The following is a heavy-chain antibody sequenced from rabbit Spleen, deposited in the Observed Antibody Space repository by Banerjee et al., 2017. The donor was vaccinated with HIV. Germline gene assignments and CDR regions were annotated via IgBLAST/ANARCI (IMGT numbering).Heavy chain of an antibody. CDR1: GIDFSSYSD. J-gene: IGHJ4*01. CDR3: ARDAGIDSYIFNL. D-gene: IGHD4-2*01. Sequence: QSLEESGGDLVKPGASLTLTCTASGIDFSSYSDMCWVRQAPGKGLEWIACIIGGGSAPYYASWAKGRFTISKTSSTTVTLQMTSLTAADTATYFCARDAGIDSYIFNLWGQGTLV. CDR2: IIGGGSAP. V-gene: IGHV1S40*01.